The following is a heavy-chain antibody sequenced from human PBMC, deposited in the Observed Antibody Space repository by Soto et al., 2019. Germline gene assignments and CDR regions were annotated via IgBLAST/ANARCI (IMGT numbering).Heavy chain of an antibody. Sequence: GASVKVSCKASGYTFSSFDINWVRQAAGQGLEWMGGIIPICGTADYAQKFQGRVTITADESTSTAYMELSSLRSEDTAVYYCARSTRGYSYANDYWGQGTLVTVSS. V-gene: IGHV1-69*13. CDR1: GYTFSSFD. D-gene: IGHD5-18*01. CDR3: ARSTRGYSYANDY. J-gene: IGHJ4*02. CDR2: IIPICGTA.